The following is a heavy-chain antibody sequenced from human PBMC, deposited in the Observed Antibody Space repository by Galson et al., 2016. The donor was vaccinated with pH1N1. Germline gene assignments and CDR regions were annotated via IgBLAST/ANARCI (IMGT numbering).Heavy chain of an antibody. CDR2: IIPIMDMA. D-gene: IGHD2-15*01. V-gene: IGHV1-69*10. J-gene: IGHJ3*02. CDR1: GGTFISHT. CDR3: AAVSGYCSGDRCQYAFDI. Sequence: QSGAEVKKPGESLKISCKASGGTFISHTISWVRQAPGQGLEWMGGIIPIMDMANYAQRFQGRVTITADKSTRTAYMDLSSLTSDDTAVYYCAAVSGYCSGDRCQYAFDIWGQGTMVTVSS.